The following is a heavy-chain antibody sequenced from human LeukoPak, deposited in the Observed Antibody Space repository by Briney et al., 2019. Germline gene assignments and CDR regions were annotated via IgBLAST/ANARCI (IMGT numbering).Heavy chain of an antibody. J-gene: IGHJ4*02. CDR2: IYYSGST. D-gene: IGHD4-17*01. CDR1: GGSISSYY. V-gene: IGHV4-59*01. Sequence: SETLSLTCTVSGGSISSYYWSWIRQPPGKGLEWIGYIYYSGSTNYNPSLKSRVTISVDTSKNQFSLKLSSVTAADTAVYYCARGGSMTTVTTWGLAHGVFNYWGQGTLVTVSS. CDR3: ARGGSMTTVTTWGLAHGVFNY.